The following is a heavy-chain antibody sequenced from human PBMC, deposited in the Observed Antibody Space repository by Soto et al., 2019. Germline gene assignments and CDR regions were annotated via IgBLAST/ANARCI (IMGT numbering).Heavy chain of an antibody. Sequence: GGSLRLSCAASGFTVSSNYMSWVRQAPGEGLEWVSFIYSAGTTYYADSVKGRFTISRDNSKNTLYLQMDSLRADDTAVYYCARSAGSSSSRYLDYWGQGTLVTVSS. V-gene: IGHV3-66*01. CDR1: GFTVSSNY. CDR3: ARSAGSSSSRYLDY. J-gene: IGHJ4*02. D-gene: IGHD6-6*01. CDR2: IYSAGTT.